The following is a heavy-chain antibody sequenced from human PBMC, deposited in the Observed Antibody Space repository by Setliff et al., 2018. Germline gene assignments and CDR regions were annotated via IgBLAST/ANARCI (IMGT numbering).Heavy chain of an antibody. CDR1: GYTFTSYY. D-gene: IGHD3-3*01. V-gene: IGHV1-46*01. CDR3: ARDPHHDFWSGYYGRGGYYYYMDV. J-gene: IGHJ6*03. Sequence: ASVKVSCKASGYTFTSYYMHWVRQAPGQGLEWMGIINPSGGSTSYAQKFQGRVTMTRDTSTSTVYMELSSLRSEDTAVYYCARDPHHDFWSGYYGRGGYYYYMDVWGKGTTVTVSS. CDR2: INPSGGST.